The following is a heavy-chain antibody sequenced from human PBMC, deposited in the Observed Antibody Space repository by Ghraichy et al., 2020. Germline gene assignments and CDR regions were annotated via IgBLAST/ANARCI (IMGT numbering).Heavy chain of an antibody. Sequence: GGSLRLSCAASGFTFSSYEMNWVRQAPGKGLEWVSYISSSGSTIYYADSVKGRFTISRDNAKNSLYLQMNSLRAEDTAVYYCARDPSSGWYIDGVPNYYYYGMDVWGQGTTVTVSS. J-gene: IGHJ6*02. D-gene: IGHD6-19*01. CDR3: ARDPSSGWYIDGVPNYYYYGMDV. CDR2: ISSSGSTI. V-gene: IGHV3-48*03. CDR1: GFTFSSYE.